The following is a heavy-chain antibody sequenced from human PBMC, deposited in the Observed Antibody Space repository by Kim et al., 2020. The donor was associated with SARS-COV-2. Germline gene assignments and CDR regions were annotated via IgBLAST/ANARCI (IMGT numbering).Heavy chain of an antibody. CDR1: GGSISSSSYY. J-gene: IGHJ4*02. D-gene: IGHD3-10*01. CDR2: IYYSGST. CDR3: ARLCLGRKRAAITMVRGVTQLLRDY. Sequence: SETLSLTCTVSGGSISSSSYYWGWIRQPPGKGLEWIGSIYYSGSTYYNPSLKSRVTISVDTSKNQFSLKLSSVTAADTAVYYCARLCLGRKRAAITMVRGVTQLLRDYWGQGTLVTVSS. V-gene: IGHV4-39*01.